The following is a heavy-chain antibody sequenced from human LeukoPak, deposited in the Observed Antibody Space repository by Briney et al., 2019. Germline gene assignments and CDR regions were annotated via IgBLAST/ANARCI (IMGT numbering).Heavy chain of an antibody. CDR1: GFTFSSYS. CDR3: ARDLQLRFLGYYYGMDV. D-gene: IGHD3-3*01. J-gene: IGHJ6*02. V-gene: IGHV3-48*02. CDR2: ISSSSSTI. Sequence: GGSLRLSCAASGFTFSSYSMNWVRQAPGKGLEWVSYISSSSSTIYYADSVKGRFTISRDNAKNSLYLQMNSPRDEDTAVYYCARDLQLRFLGYYYGMDVWGQGTTVTVSS.